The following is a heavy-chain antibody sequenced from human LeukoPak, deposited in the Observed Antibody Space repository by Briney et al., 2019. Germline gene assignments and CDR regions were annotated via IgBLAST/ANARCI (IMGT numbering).Heavy chain of an antibody. CDR1: GFTFSGYW. CDR3: AISYGGNADFDY. D-gene: IGHD4-17*01. J-gene: IGHJ4*02. Sequence: PGGSLRLSCAASGFTFSGYWMHWVRQAPGKGLVWVSRINSDGSSTSYADSVKGRFTISRDNAKNTLYLQMNSLRAEDTAVYYCAISYGGNADFDYWGQGTLVTVSS. CDR2: INSDGSST. V-gene: IGHV3-74*01.